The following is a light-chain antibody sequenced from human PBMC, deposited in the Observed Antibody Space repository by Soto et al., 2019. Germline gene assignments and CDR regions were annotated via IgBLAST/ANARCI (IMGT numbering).Light chain of an antibody. Sequence: QSALTQPASVSGTPGQSITISCTGTSSDIVGYDYVSWYQQRPGKAPKLMIYEVRYLPSGVSNRFSGSKSGNTASLTISGLQAEDEAVYYCCSYTRTSNHYFFGSGTKVTVL. CDR1: SSDIVGYDY. CDR2: EVR. V-gene: IGLV2-14*01. CDR3: CSYTRTSNHYF. J-gene: IGLJ1*01.